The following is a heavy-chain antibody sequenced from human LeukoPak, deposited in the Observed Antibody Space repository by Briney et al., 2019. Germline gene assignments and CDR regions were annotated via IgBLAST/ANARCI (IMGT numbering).Heavy chain of an antibody. Sequence: PGGSLRLCCAASRFTFSSYEIHWVRHGTGKGLEWVSAIGSAGDTFYEGSVKGRFTISRESAKNSVYLQMNSLRAGDTAVYYCAREVMGNDRGAFDIWGQGTMVTVSS. CDR3: AREVMGNDRGAFDI. J-gene: IGHJ3*02. CDR2: IGSAGDT. V-gene: IGHV3-13*04. D-gene: IGHD2-21*01. CDR1: RFTFSSYE.